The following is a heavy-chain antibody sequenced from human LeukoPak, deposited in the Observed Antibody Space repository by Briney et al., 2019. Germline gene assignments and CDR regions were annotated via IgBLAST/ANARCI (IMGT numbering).Heavy chain of an antibody. CDR3: ARNGGNGYDYYYYMDV. Sequence: SVKVSCKASGGTFSSYAISWVRQAPEQGLEWMGGIIPIFGTANYAQKFQGRVTITADESTSAAYMELSSLRSEDTAVYYCARNGGNGYDYYYYMDVWGKGTTVTVSS. CDR2: IIPIFGTA. V-gene: IGHV1-69*13. CDR1: GGTFSSYA. J-gene: IGHJ6*03. D-gene: IGHD3-16*01.